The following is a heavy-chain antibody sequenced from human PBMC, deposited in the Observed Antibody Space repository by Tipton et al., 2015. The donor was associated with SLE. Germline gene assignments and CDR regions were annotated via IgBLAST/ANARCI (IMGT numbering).Heavy chain of an antibody. Sequence: TLSLTCAVSGDSISSGGYSWSWIRQPPGKGLEWIGYIYTSGSTNYNPSLKSRVTISVDTSKNQFSLKLSSVTAADTAVYYCARVFRGYDFWSGYYIDYWGPGTLVTVSS. J-gene: IGHJ4*02. V-gene: IGHV4-61*08. CDR1: GDSISSGGYS. CDR3: ARVFRGYDFWSGYYIDY. D-gene: IGHD3-3*01. CDR2: IYTSGST.